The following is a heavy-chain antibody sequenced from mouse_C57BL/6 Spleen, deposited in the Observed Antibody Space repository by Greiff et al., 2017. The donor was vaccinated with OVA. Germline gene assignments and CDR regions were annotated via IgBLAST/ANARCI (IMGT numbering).Heavy chain of an antibody. Sequence: EVNVVESGGGLVKPGGSLKLSCAASGFTFSSYAMSWVRQTPEKRLEWVATISDGGSYTYYPDNVKGRFTISRDNAKNNLYLQMSHLKSEDTAMYYCARDEDWAWFAYWGQGTLVTVSA. D-gene: IGHD4-1*01. V-gene: IGHV5-4*01. J-gene: IGHJ3*01. CDR1: GFTFSSYA. CDR3: ARDEDWAWFAY. CDR2: ISDGGSYT.